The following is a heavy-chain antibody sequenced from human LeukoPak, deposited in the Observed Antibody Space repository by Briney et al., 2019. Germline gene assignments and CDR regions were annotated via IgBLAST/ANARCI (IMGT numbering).Heavy chain of an antibody. CDR1: GGSISSSSYY. D-gene: IGHD6-6*01. Sequence: SETLSLTCTVSGGSISSSSYYWGWIRQPPGKGLEWIGSIYYSGSTNYNPSLKSRVTISLDTSKNQFSLKLSSVTAADTAVYYCAREAGSSLTPGTRWGQGTLVTVSS. CDR2: IYYSGST. J-gene: IGHJ4*02. CDR3: AREAGSSLTPGTR. V-gene: IGHV4-39*07.